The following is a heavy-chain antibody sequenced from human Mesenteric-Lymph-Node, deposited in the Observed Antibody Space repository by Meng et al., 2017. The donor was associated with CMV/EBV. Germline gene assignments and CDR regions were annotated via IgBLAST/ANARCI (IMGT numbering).Heavy chain of an antibody. CDR2: TYYSGTT. Sequence: TCTVSGGSINSGGYYWSWIRQPPGKGLEWIGHTYYSGTTYYSPSLKSRVTILLDTSKNQFSLSLTSMTAADTAVYYCARTGGNWFDAWGQGTLVTVSS. CDR3: ARTGGNWFDA. V-gene: IGHV4-30-4*08. CDR1: GGSINSGGYY. D-gene: IGHD2-15*01. J-gene: IGHJ5*02.